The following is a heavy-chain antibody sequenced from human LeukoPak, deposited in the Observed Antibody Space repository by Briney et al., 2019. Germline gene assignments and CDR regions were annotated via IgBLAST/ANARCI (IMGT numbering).Heavy chain of an antibody. D-gene: IGHD1-26*01. CDR3: ARAQSGSYYY. CDR2: INPNSGGT. Sequence: ASVKVSCKASGYTFTSYGISWVRQAPGQGLEWMGWINPNSGGTNYAQRFQGRVTMTRDTSISTAYMELSRLRSDDTAVYYCARAQSGSYYYWGQGTLVTVSS. CDR1: GYTFTSYG. J-gene: IGHJ4*02. V-gene: IGHV1-2*02.